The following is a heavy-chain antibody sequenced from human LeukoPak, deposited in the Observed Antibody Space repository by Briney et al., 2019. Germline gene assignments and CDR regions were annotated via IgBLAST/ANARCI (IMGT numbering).Heavy chain of an antibody. CDR3: ARFPGSAEYRHYYYMDV. Sequence: PSETLSLTCTVSGGSISNYYWSWIRQPAGKGLEWIGRISNYNPSLKSRVTMSVDTSKNQFSLKLSSVTAADTAVYYCARFPGSAEYRHYYYMDVWGKGTTVTVSS. J-gene: IGHJ6*03. D-gene: IGHD2-15*01. CDR2: IS. V-gene: IGHV4-4*07. CDR1: GGSISNYY.